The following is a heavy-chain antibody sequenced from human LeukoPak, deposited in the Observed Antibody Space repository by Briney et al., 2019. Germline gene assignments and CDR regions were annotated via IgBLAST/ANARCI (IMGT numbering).Heavy chain of an antibody. Sequence: PGGSLRLSCAASGFTFRSYWMSWVRQAPRKGLEWVANIKQDGSEKYYVDSVKGRFTISRDNAKNSLYLQMNSLGAEDTAVYYCARVSKYCSGGSCYDFDSWGQGTLVTVSS. CDR1: GFTFRSYW. D-gene: IGHD2-15*01. J-gene: IGHJ4*02. V-gene: IGHV3-7*01. CDR2: IKQDGSEK. CDR3: ARVSKYCSGGSCYDFDS.